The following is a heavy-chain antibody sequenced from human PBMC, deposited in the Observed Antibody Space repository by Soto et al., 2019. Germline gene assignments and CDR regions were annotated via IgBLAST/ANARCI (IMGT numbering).Heavy chain of an antibody. J-gene: IGHJ4*02. CDR3: AKDYYDSSGSRPHDY. D-gene: IGHD3-22*01. V-gene: IGHV3-23*01. CDR2: ISGSGGST. CDR1: VFTFSTYA. Sequence: GPLRLSGAASVFTFSTYAMSCVRQAPGKGLEWVSLISGSGGSTYYADSVKGRFTISRDNSKNTLYLQMNSLRAEDTAVYYCAKDYYDSSGSRPHDYWGQGTLVTVSS.